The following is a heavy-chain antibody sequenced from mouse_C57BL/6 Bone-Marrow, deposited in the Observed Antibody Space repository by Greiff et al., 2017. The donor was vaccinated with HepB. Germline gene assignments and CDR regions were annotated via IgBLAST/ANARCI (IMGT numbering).Heavy chain of an antibody. CDR3: VPIYYYGPYYFDY. D-gene: IGHD1-1*01. J-gene: IGHJ2*01. CDR1: GYAFSSSW. CDR2: IYPGDGDT. Sequence: QVQLQQSGAELARPGASVKISCKASGYAFSSSWMNWVKQRPGKGLEWIGRIYPGDGDTNYNGKFKGKATLTADKSSSTAYMQLSSLTSEDSAVYFCVPIYYYGPYYFDYWGQGTTLTVSS. V-gene: IGHV1-82*01.